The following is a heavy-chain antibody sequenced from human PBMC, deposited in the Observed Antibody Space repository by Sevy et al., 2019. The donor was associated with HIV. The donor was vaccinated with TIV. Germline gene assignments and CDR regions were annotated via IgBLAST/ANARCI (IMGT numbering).Heavy chain of an antibody. CDR3: AAEDTIRFGEPFRVFDA. V-gene: IGHV1-58*02. J-gene: IGHJ3*01. CDR1: GFTFSNSA. CDR2: IVVGSGIT. Sequence: ASVKVSCKASGFTFSNSAMQWVRQTRGQRLEWIGWIVVGSGITNYAQKFQERVTISRDMSTSTAYMELRSLRTEDTAVYFCAAEDTIRFGEPFRVFDAWGQGTMVTVSS. D-gene: IGHD3-16*01.